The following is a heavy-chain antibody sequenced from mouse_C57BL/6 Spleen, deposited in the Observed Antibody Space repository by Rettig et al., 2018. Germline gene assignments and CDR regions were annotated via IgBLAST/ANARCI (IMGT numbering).Heavy chain of an antibody. V-gene: IGHV8-8*01. CDR2: IWWDADK. CDR3: ARIYYGNYGWGYFDV. J-gene: IGHJ1*03. Sequence: QVTLKESGPGILQPSQTLSLTCSFSGFSLSTFGMGVGWIRQPSGKGLAWLAHIWWDADKYSNPALKSRPTIPQDTSKNQVFLKIANVDTADTATYYCARIYYGNYGWGYFDVWGTGTTVTVSS. CDR1: GFSLSTFGMG. D-gene: IGHD2-1*01.